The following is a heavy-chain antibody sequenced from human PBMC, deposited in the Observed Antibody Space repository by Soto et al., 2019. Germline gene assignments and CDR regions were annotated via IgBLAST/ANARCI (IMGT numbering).Heavy chain of an antibody. V-gene: IGHV4-31*03. CDR1: GGSISSGGYY. D-gene: IGHD4-17*01. CDR3: ARDYGDYTSPGGYYYGMDV. Sequence: PSETLSLTCTVSGGSISSGGYYWSWIRQHPGKGLEWIGYIYYSGSTYYNPSLKSRVTISVDTSKNQFSLKLSSVTAADTAVYYCARDYGDYTSPGGYYYGMDVRGQGTSVTVSS. CDR2: IYYSGST. J-gene: IGHJ6*02.